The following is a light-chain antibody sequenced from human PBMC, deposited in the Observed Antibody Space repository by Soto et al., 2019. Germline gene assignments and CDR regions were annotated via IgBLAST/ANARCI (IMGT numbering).Light chain of an antibody. J-gene: IGKJ2*01. Sequence: AIQMTQSPSSLSASAGDSVTIACRASQGIGSALGWYQQKPGKAPKLLIYDASSLQSEVPSRFSGSGSGPDFTLTISSLQPEDFATYYWLQERSYPYTFGQGTTLEIK. V-gene: IGKV1-6*01. CDR1: QGIGSA. CDR2: DAS. CDR3: LQERSYPYT.